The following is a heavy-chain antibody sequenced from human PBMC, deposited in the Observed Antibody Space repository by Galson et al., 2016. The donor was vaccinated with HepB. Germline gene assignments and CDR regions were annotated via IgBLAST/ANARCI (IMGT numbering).Heavy chain of an antibody. D-gene: IGHD2-2*01. CDR2: VSYDGEDK. CDR1: GFNFRPYD. V-gene: IGHV3-30-3*02. J-gene: IGHJ4*02. CDR3: VKQGPAALHSHFDF. Sequence: SLRLSCAAPGFNFRPYDMHWVRQAPGKGLEWVTSVSYDGEDKNYADSVKGRFSISGNNSKNTVSLQMSSLRGEDTAVYYCVKQGPAALHSHFDFWGQGTLVTVSS.